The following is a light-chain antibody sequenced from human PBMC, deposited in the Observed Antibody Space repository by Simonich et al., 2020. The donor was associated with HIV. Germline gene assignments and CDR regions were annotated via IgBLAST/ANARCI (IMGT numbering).Light chain of an antibody. CDR1: SGHSSYA. CDR3: QTWGTGIRV. J-gene: IGLJ3*02. Sequence: QLVLTQSPSASASLGASVKLTCTLSSGHSSYAIAWHQQQPEKGPRYLMKLNSDGRHYKGDGIPDRFSCSSSGAERYLTISSLQSEDEADYYCQTWGTGIRVFGGGTKLTVL. V-gene: IGLV4-69*01. CDR2: LNSDGRH.